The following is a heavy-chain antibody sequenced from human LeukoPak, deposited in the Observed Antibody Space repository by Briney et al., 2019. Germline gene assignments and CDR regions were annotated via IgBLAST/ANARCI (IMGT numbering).Heavy chain of an antibody. J-gene: IGHJ3*02. CDR1: GFTLNNCW. Sequence: GGSLRLSCVASGFTLNNCWMSWVRQAPGKGLEWVANMKYDGSEYYYVDSVKGRFTISRGNAKNSVYLQMNSLRGEDTAVYYCARSYGGRGLSYGWDAFVIWSQGTMVTVSS. V-gene: IGHV3-7*01. CDR2: MKYDGSEY. D-gene: IGHD3-16*01. CDR3: ARSYGGRGLSYGWDAFVI.